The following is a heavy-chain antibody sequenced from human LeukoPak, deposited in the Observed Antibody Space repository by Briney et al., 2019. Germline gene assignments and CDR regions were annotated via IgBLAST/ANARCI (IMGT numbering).Heavy chain of an antibody. D-gene: IGHD1-1*01. Sequence: GASVQVSCQASGCTFSSYAISWVRQAPGQGLEWMGGITNMVDTAKYAQEFQDRVTITTDESASTAYLDLSSLTSEDTAVYYCARGNWSDAFDVWGQGASVTVSS. J-gene: IGHJ3*01. CDR3: ARGNWSDAFDV. CDR1: GCTFSSYA. CDR2: ITNMVDTA. V-gene: IGHV1-69*05.